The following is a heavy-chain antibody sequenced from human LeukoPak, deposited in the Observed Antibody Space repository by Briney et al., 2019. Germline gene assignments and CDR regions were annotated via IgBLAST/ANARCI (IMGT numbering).Heavy chain of an antibody. Sequence: SETLSLTCAVYGGSFSGYYWSWIRQPPGKGLEWIGEINHSGSTNYNPSLKSRVTISVDTSKNQFSLKLSSVTAADTAVYYCATLGGHYYDSSGYYHGAFDIWGQGTMVTVSS. CDR2: INHSGST. J-gene: IGHJ3*02. D-gene: IGHD3-22*01. CDR3: ATLGGHYYDSSGYYHGAFDI. CDR1: GGSFSGYY. V-gene: IGHV4-34*01.